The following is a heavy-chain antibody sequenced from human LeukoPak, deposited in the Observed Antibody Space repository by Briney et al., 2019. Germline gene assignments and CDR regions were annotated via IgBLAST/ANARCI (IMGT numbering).Heavy chain of an antibody. J-gene: IGHJ3*02. CDR1: GFTFSSYE. CDR3: AGQARPGSAEGAFDI. V-gene: IGHV3-13*05. D-gene: IGHD2-2*01. Sequence: GGSLRLSCTASGFTFSSYEMHWVRQDKGKGLEWVSAISTAGDPYYLGSVKGRFTISRENAKNSFYLQMNSLRARDKAVYYCAGQARPGSAEGAFDIWGQGTMVTVSS. CDR2: ISTAGDP.